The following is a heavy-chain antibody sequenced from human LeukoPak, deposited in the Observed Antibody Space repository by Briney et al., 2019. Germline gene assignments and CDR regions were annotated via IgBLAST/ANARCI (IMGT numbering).Heavy chain of an antibody. CDR2: IYYTGGT. D-gene: IGHD2-15*01. CDR3: ARHTVALAGIGS. Sequence: PSETLSLTCTVSGGSIITSSYYWGWIRQPPGKGLQWIGNIYYTGGTHYNPSLKSRVTIYVDSSKNQFSLKLSSVTAADTAVYFCARHTVALAGIGSWGQGTLVTVSS. V-gene: IGHV4-39*01. J-gene: IGHJ4*02. CDR1: GGSIITSSYY.